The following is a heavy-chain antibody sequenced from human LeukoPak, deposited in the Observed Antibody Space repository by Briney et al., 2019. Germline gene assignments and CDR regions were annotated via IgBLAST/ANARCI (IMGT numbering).Heavy chain of an antibody. V-gene: IGHV3-23*01. J-gene: IGHJ5*02. D-gene: IGHD2-2*01. CDR3: AKITGGNRGFCTWTSCNQGGWFDP. CDR2: ISGSGMYT. CDR1: GFTFRSYA. Sequence: GWSLRLSCAASGFTFRSYAISWVRQGPGKGLEWVSGISGSGMYTDYADSVKGRFTVSRDNSKNTVYLQMNSLRAEDTAVYYCAKITGGNRGFCTWTSCNQGGWFDPWGQGTLVTVSS.